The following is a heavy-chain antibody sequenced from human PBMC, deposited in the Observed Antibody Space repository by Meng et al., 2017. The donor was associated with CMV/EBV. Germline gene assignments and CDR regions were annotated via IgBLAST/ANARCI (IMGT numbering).Heavy chain of an antibody. D-gene: IGHD2-2*02. Sequence: GESLKISCAASGFTFSSYWMSWVRQAPGKGLEWVANIKQDGSEKYYVDSVKGRFTISRDNAKNSLYLQMNSLRAEDTAVYYCARSDCSSTSFYNYYYYGMDVWGQGTTVTVSS. CDR2: IKQDGSEK. V-gene: IGHV3-7*01. J-gene: IGHJ6*02. CDR3: ARSDCSSTSFYNYYYYGMDV. CDR1: GFTFSSYW.